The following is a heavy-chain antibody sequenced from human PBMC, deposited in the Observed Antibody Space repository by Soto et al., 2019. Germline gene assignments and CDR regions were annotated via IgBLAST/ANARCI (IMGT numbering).Heavy chain of an antibody. Sequence: SETLSLTCTVSGASISGDYWSWVRQPPGKGLEWIAWISYGGSTNYNPSFESRVTISVDTSKKQFSLNLSSVTAADTAVYYCARGGASSRYFDYWGQGILVTVS. V-gene: IGHV4-59*01. CDR3: ARGGASSRYFDY. J-gene: IGHJ4*02. CDR1: GASISGDY. CDR2: ISYGGST.